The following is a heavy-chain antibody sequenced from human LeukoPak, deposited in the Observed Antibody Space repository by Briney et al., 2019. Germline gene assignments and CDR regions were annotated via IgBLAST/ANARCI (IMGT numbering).Heavy chain of an antibody. Sequence: GGSLRLSCAASGYTYNNARMNWLRQAPGKGLEWVGRIKSKTDSGTRDYAAHVKSRFTISRDDSKNTLYLQMNSLKTEDTAVYYCTTGYFDSSGIYVFDIWGQGTMVTVSS. D-gene: IGHD3-22*01. CDR1: GYTYNNAR. CDR3: TTGYFDSSGIYVFDI. J-gene: IGHJ3*02. CDR2: IKSKTDSGTR. V-gene: IGHV3-15*01.